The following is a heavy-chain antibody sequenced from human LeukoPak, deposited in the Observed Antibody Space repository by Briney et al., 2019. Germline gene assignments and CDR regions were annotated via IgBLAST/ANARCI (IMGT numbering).Heavy chain of an antibody. V-gene: IGHV4-30-2*03. D-gene: IGHD3-10*01. CDR1: GGSISSGGYS. CDR2: IYHSGST. Sequence: PSETLSLTCAVSGGSISSGGYSWSWIRQPPGKGLEWIGYIYHSGSTYYNPSLKSRVTISVDTSKNQFSLKLSSVTAADTAVYYCARPTMAPYYFDYWGQGTLVTVSS. CDR3: ARPTMAPYYFDY. J-gene: IGHJ4*02.